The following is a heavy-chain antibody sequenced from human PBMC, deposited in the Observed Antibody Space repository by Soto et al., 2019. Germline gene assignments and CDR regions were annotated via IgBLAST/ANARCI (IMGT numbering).Heavy chain of an antibody. CDR3: ARSRIMAEVKDYGSNYHGFDI. J-gene: IGHJ3*02. CDR2: IIPMFGTP. D-gene: IGHD4-4*01. V-gene: IGHV1-69*01. Sequence: QVQLVQSGPEVRKSGSSVRVSCKATGGTVSSHAVSWVRLAPGQGLEWVGGIIPMFGTPTYAQKCQGGVTISADEPTSTVFLEQSSLRSEDTAVYYCARSRIMAEVKDYGSNYHGFDIWGQGTMVTVSS. CDR1: GGTVSSHA.